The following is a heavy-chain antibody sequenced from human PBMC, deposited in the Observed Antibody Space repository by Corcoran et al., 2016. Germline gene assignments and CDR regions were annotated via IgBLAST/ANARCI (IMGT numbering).Heavy chain of an antibody. CDR2: TYNGGNT. D-gene: IGHD4-17*01. J-gene: IGHJ5*02. V-gene: IGHV3-53*01. Sequence: EVQLVESGGGLVQPGGSLRLSCAGSGLIVSGSYISWVRQAPGKGLEWVSVTYNGGNTYYAGSVKGRFTISEDDSKNTLFLQINRLRAEETAMYYCARMTTVRTLDLWGQGTLVTVSS. CDR3: ARMTTVRTLDL. CDR1: GLIVSGSY.